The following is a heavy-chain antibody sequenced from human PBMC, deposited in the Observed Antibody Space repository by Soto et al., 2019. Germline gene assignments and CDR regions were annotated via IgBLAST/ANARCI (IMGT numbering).Heavy chain of an antibody. Sequence: GASVKVSCKASGYTFTDYAMSWVRQAPGQGLEWMGWMNPNSGNTGYAQKFQGRVTMTRNTSISTAYMELSSLRSEDTAVYYCARYPNPVVVVPAASDNWFDPWGQGTLVTVSS. CDR2: MNPNSGNT. CDR3: ARYPNPVVVVPAASDNWFDP. J-gene: IGHJ5*02. CDR1: GYTFTDYA. D-gene: IGHD2-2*01. V-gene: IGHV1-8*01.